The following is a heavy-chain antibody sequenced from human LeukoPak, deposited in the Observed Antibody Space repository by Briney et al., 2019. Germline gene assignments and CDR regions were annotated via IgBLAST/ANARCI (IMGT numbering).Heavy chain of an antibody. CDR2: IIPIFGTA. D-gene: IGHD3-10*01. CDR1: GGTFSSYA. V-gene: IGHV1-69*13. J-gene: IGHJ5*02. CDR3: ARSLFLRSYYISIGNWFDP. Sequence: SVKVSCKASGGTFSSYAISWVRQAPGQGLEWMGGIIPIFGTANYAQKFQGRVTITADESTSTAYMELSSLRSEDTAVYYCARSLFLRSYYISIGNWFDPWGQGTLVTVSS.